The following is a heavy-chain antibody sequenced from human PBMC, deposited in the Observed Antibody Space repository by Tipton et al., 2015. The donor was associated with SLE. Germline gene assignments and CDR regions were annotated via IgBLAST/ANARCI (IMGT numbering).Heavy chain of an antibody. V-gene: IGHV4-59*13. CDR2: VSYSGVT. J-gene: IGHJ1*01. CDR3: ARGGLGSDLLGSIYLGL. Sequence: TLSLTCTVSDDSITTDYWTWIRQPPGKGLEYIGYVSYSGVTNSNPSLKRRVTISVDTSKTHFSLNLSSVTAADTAVYYCARGGLGSDLLGSIYLGLWGQGALVTVSS. D-gene: IGHD7-27*01. CDR1: DDSITTDY.